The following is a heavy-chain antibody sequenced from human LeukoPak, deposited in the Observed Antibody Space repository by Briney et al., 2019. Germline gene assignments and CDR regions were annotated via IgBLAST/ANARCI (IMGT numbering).Heavy chain of an antibody. CDR2: ISSSSSTI. Sequence: PGGSLRLSCAASGFTFSSYSMNWVRQAPGKGPEWVSYISSSSSTIYYADSVKGRFTISRDNAKNSLYLQVNSLRAEDTAVYYCARDAYYYDSSGYVAYFDYWGQGTLVTVSS. CDR3: ARDAYYYDSSGYVAYFDY. V-gene: IGHV3-48*01. J-gene: IGHJ4*02. CDR1: GFTFSSYS. D-gene: IGHD3-22*01.